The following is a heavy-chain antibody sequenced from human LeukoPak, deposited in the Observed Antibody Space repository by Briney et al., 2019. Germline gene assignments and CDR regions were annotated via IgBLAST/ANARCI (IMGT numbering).Heavy chain of an antibody. J-gene: IGHJ6*02. Sequence: PGRSLRLSCAASGFTFSSYAMHWVRQAPGKGRGWGAVISYDGSNKYYADSVKGRFTISRDNSKNTLYLQMNSLRAEDTAVYYCAREKLLSDYYYGMDVWGQGTTVTVSS. V-gene: IGHV3-30*04. CDR2: ISYDGSNK. D-gene: IGHD2-2*01. CDR1: GFTFSSYA. CDR3: AREKLLSDYYYGMDV.